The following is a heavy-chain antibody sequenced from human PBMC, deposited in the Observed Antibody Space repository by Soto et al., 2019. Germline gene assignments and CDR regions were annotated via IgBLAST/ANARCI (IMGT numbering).Heavy chain of an antibody. V-gene: IGHV4-4*07. CDR2: IYATGTT. D-gene: IGHD1-1*01. J-gene: IGHJ5*02. CDR3: VRDGTKTLRDWFDP. CDR1: GASISGFY. Sequence: SDTLSLTCTVSGASISGFYWSWIRKSAGKGLEWIGRIYATGTTDYNPSLKSRVMMSVDTSKKQFSLKLRSVTAADTAVYYCVRDGTKTLRDWFDPWGQGISVTVPQ.